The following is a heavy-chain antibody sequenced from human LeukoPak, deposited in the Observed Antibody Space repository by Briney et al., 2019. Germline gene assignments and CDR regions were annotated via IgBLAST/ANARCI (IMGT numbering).Heavy chain of an antibody. J-gene: IGHJ4*02. CDR3: ASDSFYDSGGYFYY. V-gene: IGHV4-4*07. Sequence: SETLSLTCTVSGGSISSYYWSWIRQPAGKGLEWIGRISTRGNADYNPSLKSRVTLSVDTSKNQFSLKLSSVTAADTAMYYCASDSFYDSGGYFYYWGQGTLVTVSS. CDR1: GGSISSYY. D-gene: IGHD3-22*01. CDR2: ISTRGNA.